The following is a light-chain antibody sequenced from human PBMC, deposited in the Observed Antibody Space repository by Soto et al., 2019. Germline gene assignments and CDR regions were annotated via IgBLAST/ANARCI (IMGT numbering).Light chain of an antibody. CDR2: DAS. CDR3: QQRSNWPLN. V-gene: IGKV3-11*01. J-gene: IGKJ4*01. Sequence: EIVLTQSPATLSLSPGERATLSCRASQSVSSYLAWYQQKPGQAPRLLIYDASNRATGIPARFSGSGSGTDLSLTISILEPEDFAVYYCQQRSNWPLNFGGGTKVEIK. CDR1: QSVSSY.